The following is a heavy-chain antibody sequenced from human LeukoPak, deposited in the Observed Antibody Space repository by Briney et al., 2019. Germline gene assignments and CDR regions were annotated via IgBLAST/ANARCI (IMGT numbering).Heavy chain of an antibody. CDR1: GGTFSSYA. Sequence: GASVKVSCKASGGTFSSYAISWVRQAPGQGLEWMGGIIPIFGTANYAQKLQGRVTITADESTSTAYMELSSLRSEDTAVYYCARDQALNYYDSSGLGAFDIWGQGTMVTVSS. CDR2: IIPIFGTA. J-gene: IGHJ3*02. D-gene: IGHD3-22*01. CDR3: ARDQALNYYDSSGLGAFDI. V-gene: IGHV1-69*13.